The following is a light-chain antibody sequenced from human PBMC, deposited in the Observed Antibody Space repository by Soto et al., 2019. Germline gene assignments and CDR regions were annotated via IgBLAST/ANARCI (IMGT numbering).Light chain of an antibody. CDR1: QSVRSN. V-gene: IGKV3-15*01. J-gene: IGKJ4*01. CDR2: GAS. CDR3: QQYNDWPLT. Sequence: ERVMTQSPVTLSVSPGEGATLSCRASQSVRSNLAWYQQKPGQAPRLLIYGASTRATGIPARFSGSGSGTEFTLTISSLQSEDSAVYYCQQYNDWPLTFGGGTKVEIK.